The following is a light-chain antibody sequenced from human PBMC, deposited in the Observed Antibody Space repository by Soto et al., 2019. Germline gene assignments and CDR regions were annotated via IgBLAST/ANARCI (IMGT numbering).Light chain of an antibody. J-gene: IGLJ3*02. CDR2: GND. V-gene: IGLV1-40*01. Sequence: QSVLTQPPSVSGAPGQRVTISCTGSTANIGAGFDIQWFQQLPGTAPKLLIYGNDIRPSGVPDRFSGSKSGTSGSLAITGLQAVDEADYYCQTYDNRLSAWVFGGGTKVTVL. CDR3: QTYDNRLSAWV. CDR1: TANIGAGFD.